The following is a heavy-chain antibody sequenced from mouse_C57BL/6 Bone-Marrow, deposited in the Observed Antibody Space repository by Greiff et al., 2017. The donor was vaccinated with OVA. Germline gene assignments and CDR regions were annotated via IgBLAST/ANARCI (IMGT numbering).Heavy chain of an antibody. CDR3: ARTWLPYYFDY. J-gene: IGHJ2*01. V-gene: IGHV1-64*01. Sequence: QVQLKQPGAELVKPGASVKLSCKASGYTFTSYWMHWVKQRPGQGLEWIGMIHPNSGSTNYNEKFKSKATLTVDKSSSTAYMQLSSLTSEDSAVYYCARTWLPYYFDYWGQGTTLTVSS. CDR1: GYTFTSYW. D-gene: IGHD2-2*01. CDR2: IHPNSGST.